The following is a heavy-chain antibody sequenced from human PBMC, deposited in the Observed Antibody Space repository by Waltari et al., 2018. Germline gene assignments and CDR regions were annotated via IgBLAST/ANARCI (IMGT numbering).Heavy chain of an antibody. D-gene: IGHD2-15*01. V-gene: IGHV4-34*02. J-gene: IGHJ4*02. CDR2: INHSGST. Sequence: QVQLQQWGAGLLKPSETLSLTCAVYGGSFSGYYWRWIRQPPGKGLEWMGEINHSGSTNYNPSLKSRVTISVDTSKNQFSLKVNSVTAADTAVDYCARGYCSGDSCSVYFDYWGQGTLVTVSS. CDR1: GGSFSGYY. CDR3: ARGYCSGDSCSVYFDY.